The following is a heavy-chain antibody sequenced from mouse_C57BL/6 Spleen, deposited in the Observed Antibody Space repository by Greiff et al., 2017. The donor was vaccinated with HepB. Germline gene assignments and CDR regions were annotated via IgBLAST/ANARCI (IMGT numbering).Heavy chain of an antibody. V-gene: IGHV1-69*01. J-gene: IGHJ4*01. CDR1: GYTFTSYW. Sequence: VQLQQPGAELVMPGASVKLSCKASGYTFTSYWMHWVKQRPGQGLEWIGEIDPSDSYTNYNQKFKGKSTLTVDKSSSTAYMQLSILTSEDSAVYYCARSEYYRSLMDYWGQGTSVTVSS. D-gene: IGHD2-14*01. CDR3: ARSEYYRSLMDY. CDR2: IDPSDSYT.